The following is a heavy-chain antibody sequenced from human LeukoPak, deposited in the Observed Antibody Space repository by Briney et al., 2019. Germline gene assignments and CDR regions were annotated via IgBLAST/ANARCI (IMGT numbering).Heavy chain of an antibody. Sequence: ASVKVSCKASGYTFTSYDINWVRQATGQGLEWMGWMNPNSGNTGYAQKFQGRVTITRNTSISTAYMELSSLRSEDTAVYYCARAVRYCSSTSCYTRFSYYFDYWGQGTLVTVSS. CDR2: MNPNSGNT. CDR3: ARAVRYCSSTSCYTRFSYYFDY. CDR1: GYTFTSYD. V-gene: IGHV1-8*03. D-gene: IGHD2-2*02. J-gene: IGHJ4*02.